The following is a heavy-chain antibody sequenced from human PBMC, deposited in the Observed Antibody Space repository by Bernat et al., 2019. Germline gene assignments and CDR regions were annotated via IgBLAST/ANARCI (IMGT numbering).Heavy chain of an antibody. J-gene: IGHJ6*02. D-gene: IGHD5-18*01. V-gene: IGHV3-30-3*01. CDR2: ISYDGSNK. CDR1: GITFSSYA. Sequence: QVQLVESGGGVVQPGRSLRLSCAASGITFSSYAMHWVRQAPGKGLEWVAVISYDGSNKYYADSVKGRFTISRDNSKNTLYLQMNSLRAEDTAVYYCAREIQLWLSTYYYYYGMDVWGQGTTVTVSS. CDR3: AREIQLWLSTYYYYYGMDV.